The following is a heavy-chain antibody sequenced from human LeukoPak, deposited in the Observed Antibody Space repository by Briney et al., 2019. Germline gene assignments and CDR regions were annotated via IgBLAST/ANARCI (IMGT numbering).Heavy chain of an antibody. CDR1: GFTFSSYG. V-gene: IGHV3-30*02. J-gene: IGHJ6*03. D-gene: IGHD3-22*01. CDR3: AKDAVAYYYDSSGYYRIYYYYMDV. CDR2: IRYDGSNK. Sequence: GGSLRLSCAASGFTFSSYGMHWVRQAPGKGLEWVAFIRYDGSNKYYADSVKGRFTISRDNSKNTLYLQMNSLRAEDTAVYYCAKDAVAYYYDSSGYYRIYYYYMDVCGNGTTVTVSS.